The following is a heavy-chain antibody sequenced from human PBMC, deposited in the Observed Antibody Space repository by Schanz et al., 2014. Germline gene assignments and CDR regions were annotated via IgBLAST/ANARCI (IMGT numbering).Heavy chain of an antibody. V-gene: IGHV3-23*01. CDR2: FDAHDGRA. D-gene: IGHD2-8*02. CDR1: GFTFTNYA. Sequence: DVQLLESGGGLVQPGGSLRLSCAASGFTFTNYAMSWVRQAPGKGLEWVSGFDAHDGRAYYADSAKGRFTISRDNSKSTLYVEMNSLRVEDTAVYYCAKSLESCPGGRCSRGYFDYWGQGTLVTVSS. J-gene: IGHJ4*02. CDR3: AKSLESCPGGRCSRGYFDY.